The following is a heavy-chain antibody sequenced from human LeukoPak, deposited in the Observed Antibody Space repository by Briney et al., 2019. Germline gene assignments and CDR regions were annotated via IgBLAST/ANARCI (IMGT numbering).Heavy chain of an antibody. CDR2: ISSSSSTI. Sequence: KAGGSLRLSCAASGFTFSSYSMNWVRQAPGKGLEWVSYISSSSSTIYYADSVKGRFTISRDNAKNSLYLQMNSLRAEDAALYYCAKDDVGGGDGYNLVDYWGQGTLVTVSS. V-gene: IGHV3-48*01. D-gene: IGHD1-1*01. CDR1: GFTFSSYS. CDR3: AKDDVGGGDGYNLVDY. J-gene: IGHJ4*02.